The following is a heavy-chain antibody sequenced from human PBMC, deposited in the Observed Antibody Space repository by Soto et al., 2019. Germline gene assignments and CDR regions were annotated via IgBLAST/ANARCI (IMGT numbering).Heavy chain of an antibody. CDR3: ARVMPYYYGSIRGPFDY. D-gene: IGHD3-10*01. V-gene: IGHV3-48*02. J-gene: IGHJ4*02. CDR2: ISSSSSTI. Sequence: GGSLRLSCAASGFTFSSYSMNWVRQAPGKGLEWVSYISSSSSTIYYADSVKGRFTISRDNAKNSLYLQMNSLRDEDTAVYYCARVMPYYYGSIRGPFDYWGQGTLVTVSS. CDR1: GFTFSSYS.